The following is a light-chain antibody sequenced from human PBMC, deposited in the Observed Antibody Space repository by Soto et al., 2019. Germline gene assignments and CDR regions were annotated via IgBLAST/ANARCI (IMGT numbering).Light chain of an antibody. CDR1: QSISSW. CDR3: QQYNSYLFT. V-gene: IGKV1-5*03. Sequence: DIQMTQSPSTLSASVGDRVTITCRASQSISSWLAWYQQKPGKAPKLLIYKASSLESGVPSRFSGCGSWTEFTLTISSLQPDDFATYYYQQYNSYLFTFGPGTKVDIK. J-gene: IGKJ3*01. CDR2: KAS.